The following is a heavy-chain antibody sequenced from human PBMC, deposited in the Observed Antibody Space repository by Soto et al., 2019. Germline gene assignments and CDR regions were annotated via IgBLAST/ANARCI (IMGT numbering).Heavy chain of an antibody. CDR2: IKQDGSEK. CDR1: GFTFSSYW. J-gene: IGHJ6*02. V-gene: IGHV3-7*01. Sequence: EVQLVESGGGLVQPGVSLRLSCAASGFTFSSYWMSWVRQAPGKGLEWVANIKQDGSEKYYVDSVKGRFTISRDNAKNSLYLQMNSLRAEDTAVYYCARDEVVGAVLLTMDVWGQGTTVTVSS. D-gene: IGHD1-26*01. CDR3: ARDEVVGAVLLTMDV.